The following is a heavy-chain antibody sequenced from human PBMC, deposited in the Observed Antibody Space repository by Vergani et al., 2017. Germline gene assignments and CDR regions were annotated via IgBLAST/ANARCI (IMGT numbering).Heavy chain of an antibody. V-gene: IGHV3-23*04. D-gene: IGHD3-10*01. CDR1: GFSFSSYW. CDR3: AKQYFVSGNYLFDY. CDR2: ISGSGVSA. J-gene: IGHJ4*02. Sequence: EVQLVESGGGLVKPGGSLRLSCAASGFSFSSYWMNWVRQAPGKGLEWVSGISGSGVSAYYTDSVKGRFTISRDNSKNMLFLQMNNLRTEDTAIYYCAKQYFVSGNYLFDYWGQGTLVTVSS.